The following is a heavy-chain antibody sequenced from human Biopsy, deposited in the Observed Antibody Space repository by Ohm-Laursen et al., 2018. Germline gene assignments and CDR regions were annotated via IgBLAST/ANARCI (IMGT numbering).Heavy chain of an antibody. D-gene: IGHD5-24*01. Sequence: ASVKVSCKSSGNTFATYHIHWVRQAPGQGLEWMGVISPSGATTSFSQRFQGRITMTRDTSTGTVYMDLNSLGSEDTAVYYCARAGVGSDGTDSYYYGMDVWGPGTTVTVSS. CDR3: ARAGVGSDGTDSYYYGMDV. CDR2: ISPSGATT. CDR1: GNTFATYH. J-gene: IGHJ6*02. V-gene: IGHV1-46*01.